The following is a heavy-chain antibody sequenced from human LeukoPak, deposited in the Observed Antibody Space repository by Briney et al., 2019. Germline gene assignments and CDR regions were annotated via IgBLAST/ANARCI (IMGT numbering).Heavy chain of an antibody. CDR1: GFPFSSYR. D-gene: IGHD2-21*01. Sequence: GGSLRLSCAASGFPFSSYRMNWVRPAPGKGLGWVSSISSSSSYIYSADSVKGRFTISRDNAKNSLYLQMNSLRAEDTAVYYCARDRGEGVLDYWGQGTLVTVSS. CDR2: ISSSSSYI. J-gene: IGHJ4*02. V-gene: IGHV3-21*01. CDR3: ARDRGEGVLDY.